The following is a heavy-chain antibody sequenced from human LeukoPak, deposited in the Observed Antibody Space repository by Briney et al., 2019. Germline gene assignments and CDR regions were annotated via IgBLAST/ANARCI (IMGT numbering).Heavy chain of an antibody. CDR1: GGSISSYY. D-gene: IGHD2-2*01. Sequence: SETLSLTCTVSGGSISSYYWSWIRQPPGKGLEWIGYISYSGNTNYNPSLKSRVTISVDTSKNQFSLKLSSVTAADTAVYYCARAVGSIVVVPAATFDYWGQGTLVTVSS. V-gene: IGHV4-59*08. CDR3: ARAVGSIVVVPAATFDY. J-gene: IGHJ4*02. CDR2: ISYSGNT.